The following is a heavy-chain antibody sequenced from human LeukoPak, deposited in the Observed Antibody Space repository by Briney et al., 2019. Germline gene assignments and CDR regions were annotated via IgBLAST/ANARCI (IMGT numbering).Heavy chain of an antibody. Sequence: ASVKVSCTASGYIFSSYAMHWVRQAPGQRPEWMGWINAGNGDTKYSQKFQGRVTITRDTSTSTAYMELSSLRSEDTAVYYCARATIFGVVIRSSDAFDIWGQGTMVTVSS. CDR2: INAGNGDT. V-gene: IGHV1-3*01. CDR1: GYIFSSYA. D-gene: IGHD3-3*01. J-gene: IGHJ3*02. CDR3: ARATIFGVVIRSSDAFDI.